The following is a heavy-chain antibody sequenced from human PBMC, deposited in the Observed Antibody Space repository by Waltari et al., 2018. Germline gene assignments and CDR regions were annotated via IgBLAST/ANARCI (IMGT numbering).Heavy chain of an antibody. Sequence: QVQLVQSGAEVKKPGSSVKVSCKASGGTFSSYAISWVRQAPGQGREWMGGIIPICGTANYAQKFQGRVTITADESTSTAYMELSSLRSEDTAVYYCARDRGAYCGGDCYFDYWGQGTLVTVSS. CDR1: GGTFSSYA. V-gene: IGHV1-69*13. D-gene: IGHD2-21*01. J-gene: IGHJ4*02. CDR2: IIPICGTA. CDR3: ARDRGAYCGGDCYFDY.